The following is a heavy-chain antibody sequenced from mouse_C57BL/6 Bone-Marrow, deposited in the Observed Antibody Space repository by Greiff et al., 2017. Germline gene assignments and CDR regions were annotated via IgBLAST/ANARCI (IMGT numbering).Heavy chain of an antibody. D-gene: IGHD2-5*01. CDR3: ARERNSNYCSWFAY. V-gene: IGHV1-69*01. Sequence: QVQLQQPGAELVMPGASVKLSCKASGYTFTSYWMHWVKQRPGQGLEWIGEIDPSDSYTNYNQKFKGKSTLTVDKSSSTAYMQLSSLTSEDSAVYYCARERNSNYCSWFAYWGQGTLVTVSA. J-gene: IGHJ3*01. CDR1: GYTFTSYW. CDR2: IDPSDSYT.